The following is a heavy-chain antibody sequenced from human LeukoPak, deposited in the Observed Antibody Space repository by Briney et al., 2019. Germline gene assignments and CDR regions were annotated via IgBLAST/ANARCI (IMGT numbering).Heavy chain of an antibody. CDR1: GYAFSMYSTYT. J-gene: IGHJ3*02. CDR3: AREWFGYSYGLKWGAFDI. Sequence: ASVKVSCKASGYAFSMYSTYTIHWVRQAPGQGLEWMGWINPNSGGTNYAQKFQGWVTMTRDTSISTAYMELSRLRSDDTAVYYCAREWFGYSYGLKWGAFDIWGQGTMVTVSS. D-gene: IGHD5-18*01. CDR2: INPNSGGT. V-gene: IGHV1-2*04.